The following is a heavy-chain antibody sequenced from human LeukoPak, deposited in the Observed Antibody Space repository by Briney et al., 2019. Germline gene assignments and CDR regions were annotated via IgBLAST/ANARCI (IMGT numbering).Heavy chain of an antibody. Sequence: PGRSLRLSCAASGLTFSSYGTSCVRQAPGKGLELVSCISSSSSYIYYADSVKGRFTISRDNAKNSLYLQMNSLRVEDTAVYYCARDGISLGYYYMDVWGKGTTVTVSS. CDR2: ISSSSSYI. CDR3: ARDGISLGYYYMDV. CDR1: GLTFSSYG. V-gene: IGHV3-21*01. J-gene: IGHJ6*03. D-gene: IGHD3-16*01.